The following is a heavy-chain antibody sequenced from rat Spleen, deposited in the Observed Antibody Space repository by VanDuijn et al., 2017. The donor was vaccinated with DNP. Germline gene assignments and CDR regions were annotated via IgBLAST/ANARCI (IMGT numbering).Heavy chain of an antibody. CDR2: ISYDGGST. CDR1: GFTFSDYY. Sequence: EVQLVESGGGLVQPGRSLKLSCAASGFTFSDYYMAWVRQAPTKGLEWVAYISYDGGSTYYGDSVKGRFTISRDNAKSTLYLQMNSLRAEDMATYYCARPYSGVAMDAWGQGTSVTVSS. J-gene: IGHJ4*01. V-gene: IGHV5-22*01. D-gene: IGHD1-1*01. CDR3: ARPYSGVAMDA.